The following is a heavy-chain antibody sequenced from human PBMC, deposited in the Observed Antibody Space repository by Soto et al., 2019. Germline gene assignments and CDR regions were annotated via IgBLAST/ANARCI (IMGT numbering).Heavy chain of an antibody. Sequence: PGGSLRLSCAASGFTFSSYAMSWVRQAPGKGLEWVSAISGSGGSTYYADSVKGRFTISRDNSKNTLYLQMNSLRAEDTAVYYCAKDPNSFGAGRVSAPTDYWGQGTLVTVSS. J-gene: IGHJ4*02. D-gene: IGHD3-10*01. V-gene: IGHV3-23*01. CDR3: AKDPNSFGAGRVSAPTDY. CDR1: GFTFSSYA. CDR2: ISGSGGST.